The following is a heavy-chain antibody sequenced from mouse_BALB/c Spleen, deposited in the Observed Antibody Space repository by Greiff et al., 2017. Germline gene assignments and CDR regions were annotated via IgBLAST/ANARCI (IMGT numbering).Heavy chain of an antibody. CDR2: ISSGSSTI. CDR1: GFTFSSFG. D-gene: IGHD4-1*01. J-gene: IGHJ2*01. CDR3: ATGTDY. Sequence: EVQVVESGGGLVQPGGSRKLSCAASGFTFSSFGMHWVRQAPEKGLEWVAYISSGSSTIYYADTVKGRFTISRDNPKNTLFLQMTSLRSEDTAMYYCATGTDYWGQGTTLTVSS. V-gene: IGHV5-17*02.